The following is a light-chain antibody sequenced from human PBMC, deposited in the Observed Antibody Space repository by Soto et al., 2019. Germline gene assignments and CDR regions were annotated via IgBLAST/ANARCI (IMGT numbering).Light chain of an antibody. CDR2: DVS. Sequence: QSALTQPASVSGSPGQSITISCTGTSSDVGGYNYVSWYQQHPGKAPKLMIYDVSNRPSGVSNRFSGSKSGNTASLTISVLQAEDEADYSCSSYTSSSTLYVFGTGTKVTVL. CDR3: SSYTSSSTLYV. CDR1: SSDVGGYNY. V-gene: IGLV2-14*01. J-gene: IGLJ1*01.